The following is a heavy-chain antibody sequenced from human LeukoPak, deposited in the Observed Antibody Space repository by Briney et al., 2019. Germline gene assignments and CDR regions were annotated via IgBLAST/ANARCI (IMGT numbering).Heavy chain of an antibody. V-gene: IGHV3-13*04. Sequence: GGSLRLSCAPSGFTFSSYDMHTVRQATGKGLEWLSSIDTIGETYYPASLKARFTISRETAKTSLYLKMNSLRAGDTAVYFCARGIATRDYFDYWGKGTLVTVSS. CDR1: GFTFSSYD. J-gene: IGHJ4*02. D-gene: IGHD1-26*01. CDR3: ARGIATRDYFDY. CDR2: IDTIGET.